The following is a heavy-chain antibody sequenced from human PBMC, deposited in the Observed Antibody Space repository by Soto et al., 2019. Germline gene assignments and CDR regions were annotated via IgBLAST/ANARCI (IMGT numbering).Heavy chain of an antibody. Sequence: HPGGSLRLSCAASGFTFSSYAMSWVRQAPGKGLEWVSAISGSGGSTYYADSVKGRFTISRDNSKNTLYLQMNSLRAEDTAVYYCAKALPTVVTPYYYYGMDVWGQGTTVTVSS. CDR2: ISGSGGST. D-gene: IGHD4-17*01. J-gene: IGHJ6*02. CDR3: AKALPTVVTPYYYYGMDV. V-gene: IGHV3-23*01. CDR1: GFTFSSYA.